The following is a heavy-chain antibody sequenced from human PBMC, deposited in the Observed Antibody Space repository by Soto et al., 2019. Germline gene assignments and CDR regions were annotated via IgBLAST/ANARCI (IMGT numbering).Heavy chain of an antibody. CDR3: ATDYGDYVGAFDI. D-gene: IGHD4-17*01. CDR2: IYSSGTI. V-gene: IGHV4-59*01. J-gene: IGHJ3*02. Sequence: SETLALTCTVSGGSISRYFWSWIRQSPGKGLEWIIHIYSSGTINYNPSLKSRVTISLDTSKNQLSLKLRSVTAADTALYYCATDYGDYVGAFDIWGQGTMVTVSS. CDR1: GGSISRYF.